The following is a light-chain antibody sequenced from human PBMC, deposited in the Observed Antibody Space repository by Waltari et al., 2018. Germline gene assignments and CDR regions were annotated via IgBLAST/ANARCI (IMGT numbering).Light chain of an antibody. V-gene: IGKV4-1*01. Sequence: DIVMTQSPDSLAVSLGESATITCKSSQSILYSSYNQNYLAGYQQKPGLPPKLLIYWASARESGVPDRFSGSGSGTDFTLTISSLQAEDVAVYYCQQYYSTPPTFGLGTKIEIK. J-gene: IGKJ1*01. CDR3: QQYYSTPPT. CDR2: WAS. CDR1: QSILYSSYNQNY.